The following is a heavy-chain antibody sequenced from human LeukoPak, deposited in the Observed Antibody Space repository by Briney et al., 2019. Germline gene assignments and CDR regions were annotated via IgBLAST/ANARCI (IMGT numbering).Heavy chain of an antibody. CDR3: ARILSSSWYEYFHH. D-gene: IGHD6-13*01. J-gene: IGHJ1*01. V-gene: IGHV1-69*13. Sequence: GASVKVSLKASGGTFSNYAISWVRQAPGQGLEWMGAIIPIFGTANYAQKFQGRVTITADESTSTAYMELSSLRSEDTAVYYCARILSSSWYEYFHHWGQGTLVTVSS. CDR2: IIPIFGTA. CDR1: GGTFSNYA.